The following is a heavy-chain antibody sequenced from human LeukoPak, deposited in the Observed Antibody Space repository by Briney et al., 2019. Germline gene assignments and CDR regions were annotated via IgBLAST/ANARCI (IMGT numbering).Heavy chain of an antibody. Sequence: GGSLRLSCAASGFTFSSYGMHWVRQAPGKGLEWVAVISYDGSNKYYADSVKGRFTISRDNSKNTLYLQMNSLRAEDTAVYYCATDPNYYDSSGYSYWGQGTLVTVSS. D-gene: IGHD3-22*01. CDR2: ISYDGSNK. J-gene: IGHJ4*02. CDR3: ATDPNYYDSSGYSY. V-gene: IGHV3-30*03. CDR1: GFTFSSYG.